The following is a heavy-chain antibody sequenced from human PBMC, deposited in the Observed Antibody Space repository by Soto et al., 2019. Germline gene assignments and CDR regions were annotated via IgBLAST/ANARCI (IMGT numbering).Heavy chain of an antibody. J-gene: IGHJ4*02. CDR3: VRDPKRHDY. V-gene: IGHV1-18*04. Sequence: QVQLVQSGAEVKKPGASVKVSCKASGYDCSSYGISWVRQAPGQGLERMGWISASNGNRDYAQQFQGRVTMTSDTSRTTAYMELRSLRSDDTAVYYCVRDPKRHDYLGQGTLVNVSS. CDR1: GYDCSSYG. CDR2: ISASNGNR.